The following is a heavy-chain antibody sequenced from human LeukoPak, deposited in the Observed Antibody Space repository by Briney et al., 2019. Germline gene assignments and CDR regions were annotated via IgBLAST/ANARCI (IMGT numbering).Heavy chain of an antibody. Sequence: SEALSLTCALSGGSISSSNWWSWVRQPPGKGLEWIGEIYHSGSTNYNPSLKSRVTISVDKSKNQFSLKLSSVTAADTAVYYCARGGSTSLYYYYGMDVWGKGTTVTVSS. J-gene: IGHJ6*04. D-gene: IGHD2-2*01. V-gene: IGHV4-4*02. CDR1: GGSISSSNW. CDR3: ARGGSTSLYYYYGMDV. CDR2: IYHSGST.